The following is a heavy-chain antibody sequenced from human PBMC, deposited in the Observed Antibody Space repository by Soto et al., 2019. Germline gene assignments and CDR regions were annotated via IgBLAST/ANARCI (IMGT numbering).Heavy chain of an antibody. V-gene: IGHV4-31*03. D-gene: IGHD4-17*01. J-gene: IGHJ4*02. CDR2: IYYSGST. CDR3: ARDLVFGDYRQIDY. CDR1: GGSISSGGYY. Sequence: QVQLQESGPGLVKPSQTLSLTCTVSGGSISSGGYYWSWIRQHPGKGLEWIGYIYYSGSTYYNPSLTSRVTISVVTSKNQCCLKLSSVTAADTAVYYCARDLVFGDYRQIDYWGQGTLVTVSS.